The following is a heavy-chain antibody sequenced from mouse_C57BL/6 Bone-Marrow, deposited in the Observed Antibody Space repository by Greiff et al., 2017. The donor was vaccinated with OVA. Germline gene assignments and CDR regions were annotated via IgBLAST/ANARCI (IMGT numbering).Heavy chain of an antibody. CDR1: GFNIKDDY. D-gene: IGHD3-2*02. V-gene: IGHV14-4*01. CDR3: TTGGSSGPWFAY. CDR2: IDPENGDT. J-gene: IGHJ3*01. Sequence: VHVKQSGAELVRPGASVKLSCTASGFNIKDDYMHWVKQRPEQGLEWIGWIDPENGDTEYASKFQGKATITADTSSNTAYLQLSSLTSEDTAVYYCTTGGSSGPWFAYWGQGTLVTVSA.